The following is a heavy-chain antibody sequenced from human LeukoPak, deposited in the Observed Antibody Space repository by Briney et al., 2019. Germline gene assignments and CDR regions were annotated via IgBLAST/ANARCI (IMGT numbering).Heavy chain of an antibody. Sequence: PGGSLRLSCAASGFTFSSYAIHWVRQAPGKGLEWVAVISYDGSSKYYADSVKGRFTISRDNSKNTLYLQMNSLRAEDTAVYYCAKYRLWEATTPPYWGQGTLVTVSS. CDR2: ISYDGSSK. V-gene: IGHV3-30-3*01. D-gene: IGHD5-12*01. CDR1: GFTFSSYA. J-gene: IGHJ4*02. CDR3: AKYRLWEATTPPY.